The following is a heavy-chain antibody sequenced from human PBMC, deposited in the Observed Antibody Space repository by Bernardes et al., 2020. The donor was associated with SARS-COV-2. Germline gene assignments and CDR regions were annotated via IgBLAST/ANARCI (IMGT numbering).Heavy chain of an antibody. V-gene: IGHV3-66*02. CDR2: IYRGGSA. J-gene: IGHJ4*02. CDR1: GFTVSSNY. CDR3: ASRMATSWGFDY. D-gene: IGHD3-16*01. Sequence: GGSLRLSCAASGFTVSSNYMGWVRQAPGKGLEWVSVIYRGGSAYYADSVKGRFSISRDNSKNTLFLQMNSLRVEDTAVYYCASRMATSWGFDYWCQGTLVTVSS.